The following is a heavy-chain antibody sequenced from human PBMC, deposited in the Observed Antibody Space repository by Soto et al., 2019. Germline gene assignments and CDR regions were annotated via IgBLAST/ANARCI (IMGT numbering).Heavy chain of an antibody. CDR1: GGSISSGGYS. Sequence: QLQLQESGSGLVRPSQTLSLTCAVSGGSISSGGYSWNWIRQPPGKGLEWIGYIYPSGSTLYTPSLKSRVTISVDKSKNQFSLKLSSVTAADTAVYYCARDQLEGNWFDPWGQGTLVTVSS. D-gene: IGHD1-1*01. V-gene: IGHV4-30-2*01. CDR3: ARDQLEGNWFDP. J-gene: IGHJ5*02. CDR2: IYPSGST.